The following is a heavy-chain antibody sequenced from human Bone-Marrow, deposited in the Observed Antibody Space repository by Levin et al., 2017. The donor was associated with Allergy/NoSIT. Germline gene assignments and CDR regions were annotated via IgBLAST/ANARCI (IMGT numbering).Heavy chain of an antibody. CDR1: GFTFSNAW. D-gene: IGHD3-22*01. Sequence: GESLKISCAASGFTFSNAWMSWVRQAPGKGLEWVGRIKSKTDGGTTDYAAPVKGRFTISRDDSKNTLYLQMNSLKTEDTAVYYCTTAIGDYGMDVWGQGTTVTVSS. J-gene: IGHJ6*02. V-gene: IGHV3-15*01. CDR3: TTAIGDYGMDV. CDR2: IKSKTDGGTT.